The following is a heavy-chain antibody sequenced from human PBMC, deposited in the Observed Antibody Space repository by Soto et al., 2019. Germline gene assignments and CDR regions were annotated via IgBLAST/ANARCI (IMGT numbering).Heavy chain of an antibody. V-gene: IGHV5-51*01. D-gene: IGHD6-13*01. J-gene: IGHJ3*02. Sequence: ESLKISCKGSGYSFTSYWIGWVRQMPEKGLEWMGIIYPGDSDTRYSPSFQGQVTISADKSISTAYLQWSSLKASDTAMYYCARHEAAAGTSDAFEIWGQGTMVTVSS. CDR1: GYSFTSYW. CDR2: IYPGDSDT. CDR3: ARHEAAAGTSDAFEI.